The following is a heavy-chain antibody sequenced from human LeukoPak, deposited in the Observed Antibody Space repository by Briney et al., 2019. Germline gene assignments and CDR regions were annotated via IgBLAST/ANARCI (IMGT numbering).Heavy chain of an antibody. CDR3: ARAGSYYYVDY. V-gene: IGHV3-23*01. CDR2: ISGSGGST. CDR1: GFTFSSYA. D-gene: IGHD1-26*01. Sequence: GGSLRLSCAASGFTFSSYAMSWVRQAPGKGLEWVSVISGSGGSTYYADSVKGRFTISRDNSKNTLYLQVNSLRAEDTAVYYCARAGSYYYVDYWGQGTLVTVSS. J-gene: IGHJ4*02.